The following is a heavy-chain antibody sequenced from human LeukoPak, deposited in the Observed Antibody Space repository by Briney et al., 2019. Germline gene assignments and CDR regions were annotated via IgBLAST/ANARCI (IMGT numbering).Heavy chain of an antibody. D-gene: IGHD5-12*01. CDR2: INPNTGGT. V-gene: IGHV1-2*02. CDR3: ARDLATIDGIAWYYFEN. J-gene: IGHJ4*02. CDR1: GYTFTDHY. Sequence: ASVKVSCKASGYTFTDHYIHWVRQAPGQGFEWMGWINPNTGGTDYAQRFQDRITISTYTSISTVYMELSRLRSDDTAVYYCARDLATIDGIAWYYFENWGQGTLLTVS.